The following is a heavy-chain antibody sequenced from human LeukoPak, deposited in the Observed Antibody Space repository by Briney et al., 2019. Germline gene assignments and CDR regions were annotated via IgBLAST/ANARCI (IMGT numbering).Heavy chain of an antibody. CDR2: INPNSGVT. V-gene: IGHV1-2*02. Sequence: ASVNVSCKASGYTFTGYYMHWVRQAPGQGLEWMGWINPNSGVTNSAQKFQGRVTMTRDTSISTAYMELSRLRSDDTAVYFCARAGNYYDDTSGYYSFDYWGQGTLVTVSS. CDR3: ARAGNYYDDTSGYYSFDY. J-gene: IGHJ4*02. D-gene: IGHD3-22*01. CDR1: GYTFTGYY.